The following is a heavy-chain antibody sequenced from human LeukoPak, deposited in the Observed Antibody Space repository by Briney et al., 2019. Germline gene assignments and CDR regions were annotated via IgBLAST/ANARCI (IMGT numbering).Heavy chain of an antibody. J-gene: IGHJ3*02. CDR3: ARESGKGYYYGSGSRYAFDI. D-gene: IGHD3-10*01. Sequence: QSSETLSLTCTVSGGSITGYYWSWIRQPPGKGLEWIGYIYYSGSTNYNPSLKSRVTISVDTSKNQFSLKLSSVTAADTAVYYCARESGKGYYYGSGSRYAFDIWGQGTMVTVSS. CDR2: IYYSGST. CDR1: GGSITGYY. V-gene: IGHV4-59*01.